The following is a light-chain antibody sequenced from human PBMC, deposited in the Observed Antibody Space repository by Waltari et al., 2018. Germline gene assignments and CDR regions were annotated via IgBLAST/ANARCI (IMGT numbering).Light chain of an antibody. CDR2: CAS. CDR1: QSILYSSNNKSY. V-gene: IGKV4-1*01. Sequence: DIVMTQSPDFLAVSLGERATINCKSSQSILYSSNNKSYLAWYKQKPGQPPKLLIYCASNRASGVPDRFSGSGSGTDFTLTISSLQAEDVAIYYCHQYNTSPRTFGQGTKVEIK. CDR3: HQYNTSPRT. J-gene: IGKJ2*01.